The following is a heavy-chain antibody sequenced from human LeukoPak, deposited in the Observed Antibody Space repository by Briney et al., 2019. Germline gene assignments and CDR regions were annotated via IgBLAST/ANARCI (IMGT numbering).Heavy chain of an antibody. V-gene: IGHV4-61*02. D-gene: IGHD3-10*01. J-gene: IGHJ3*02. CDR3: ARDRGYYGSGRATAFDI. Sequence: SQTLSLTCTVSGGSISSGSYYWSWIRQPAGKGLEWIGRIYTSGSTNYNPSLKSRVTMSVDTSKNQFSLKLSSVTAADTAVYYCARDRGYYGSGRATAFDIWGQGTMVTVSS. CDR1: GGSISSGSYY. CDR2: IYTSGST.